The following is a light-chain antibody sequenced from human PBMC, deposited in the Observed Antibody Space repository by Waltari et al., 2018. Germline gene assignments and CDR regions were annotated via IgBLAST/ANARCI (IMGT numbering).Light chain of an antibody. J-gene: IGKJ1*01. CDR3: QQYNSRSPWT. CDR1: QSVSTW. V-gene: IGKV1-5*03. Sequence: DIQMTQSPSTLSAFVGDRVTITCRASQSVSTWLAWFQQKPGKALKLVVYKASTLESGVPSRFSGRGSGTEFTLTISSLQPDDFATYYCQQYNSRSPWTFGQGTKVEIK. CDR2: KAS.